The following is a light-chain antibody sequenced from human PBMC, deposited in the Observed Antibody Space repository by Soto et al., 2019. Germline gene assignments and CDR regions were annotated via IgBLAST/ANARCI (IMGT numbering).Light chain of an antibody. CDR2: GNS. CDR1: SSNIGAGYD. J-gene: IGLJ2*01. Sequence: QSVLTQPPSVSGAPGQRVTISCTGSSSNIGAGYDVHWYQQLPGTAPKLLIYGNSNRPSGVPDRFSGSKSGTSASLAITGLQAEEEAAYYCQSSDSSLSGVVFGGGTKVTVL. CDR3: QSSDSSLSGVV. V-gene: IGLV1-40*01.